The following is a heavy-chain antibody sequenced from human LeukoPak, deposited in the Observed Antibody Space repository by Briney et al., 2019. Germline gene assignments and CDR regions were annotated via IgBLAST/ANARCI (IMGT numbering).Heavy chain of an antibody. CDR2: ISGSGAST. Sequence: GGSLRLSCAASGFTFSSYGMSWVRQAPGKGLEWVSAISGSGASTYYADSVKGRFTMSRDNSKNTLYLQMNSLRAEDTAVYYCAKDDAWLRFGEWSQGTLVTVSS. CDR1: GFTFSSYG. D-gene: IGHD3-10*01. CDR3: AKDDAWLRFGE. V-gene: IGHV3-23*01. J-gene: IGHJ4*02.